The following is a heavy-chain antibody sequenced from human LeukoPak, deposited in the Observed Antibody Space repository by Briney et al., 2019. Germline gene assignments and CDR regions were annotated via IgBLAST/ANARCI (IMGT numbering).Heavy chain of an antibody. Sequence: GGSLRLSCAASGFTFSNYGMHWVRQAPGKGLEWVAVIWYDGSNKYHADSVKGRFTISRDNSKNTLYLQMNSLRAEDTAVYYCARDRASVGMDVWGQGTTVTVSS. D-gene: IGHD6-6*01. J-gene: IGHJ6*02. CDR2: IWYDGSNK. CDR3: ARDRASVGMDV. CDR1: GFTFSNYG. V-gene: IGHV3-33*01.